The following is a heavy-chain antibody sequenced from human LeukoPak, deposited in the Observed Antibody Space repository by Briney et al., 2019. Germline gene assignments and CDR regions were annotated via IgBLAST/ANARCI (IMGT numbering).Heavy chain of an antibody. CDR1: GYTFTGYY. V-gene: IGHV1-2*02. CDR2: INPNSGVT. Sequence: ASVKVSCKASGYTFTGYYMHWVRQAPGQGLEWMGWINPNSGVTKFAQKFQGRVTMTRDTSTTTAFMELSRLRSDDTAVYYCAREAGYYYYYMDVWAKGTTVTVSS. CDR3: AREAGYYYYYMDV. J-gene: IGHJ6*03.